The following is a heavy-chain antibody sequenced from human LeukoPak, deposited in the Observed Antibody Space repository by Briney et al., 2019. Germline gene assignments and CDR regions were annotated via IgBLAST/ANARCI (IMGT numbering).Heavy chain of an antibody. Sequence: ASETLSLTCAVYGGSFSGYYWSWIRQPPGKGLEWIGEINHSGSTNYNPSLKSRVTISVDTSKNQFSLKLSSVTAADTAVYYCARTRYYDILTGHQPFDYWGQGTLVTVSS. CDR3: ARTRYYDILTGHQPFDY. J-gene: IGHJ4*02. CDR2: INHSGST. V-gene: IGHV4-34*01. D-gene: IGHD3-9*01. CDR1: GGSFSGYY.